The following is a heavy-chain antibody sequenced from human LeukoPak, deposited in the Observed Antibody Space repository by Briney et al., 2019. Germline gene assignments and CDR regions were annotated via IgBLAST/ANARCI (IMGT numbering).Heavy chain of an antibody. V-gene: IGHV3-23*01. J-gene: IGHJ4*02. D-gene: IGHD2-15*01. CDR3: AKGHRYCTSGNCNSAVDY. Sequence: AGGSLRLSCSMSRFTLSHYAMSWVRQAPGKGPEWVSTIGGGGGSTDYTDSVKGRFTISRDNSKNTLYLQMNSLGAEDTAVYYCAKGHRYCTSGNCNSAVDYWGQGTLVTVSS. CDR1: RFTLSHYA. CDR2: IGGGGGST.